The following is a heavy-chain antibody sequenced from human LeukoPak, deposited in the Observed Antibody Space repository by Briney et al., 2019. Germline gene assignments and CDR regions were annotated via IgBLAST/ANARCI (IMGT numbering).Heavy chain of an antibody. CDR3: ARLVVSSWYHEVLLGRDY. Sequence: PSETLSLTCTVSGDSISSFYWTWIRQPAGKGLEWIGRIYTSGSTNYNPSLKSRVTMSVDTSKNQFSLKLSSVTAADTAVYYCARLVVSSWYHEVLLGRDYWGQGTLVTVSS. V-gene: IGHV4-4*07. CDR2: IYTSGST. J-gene: IGHJ4*02. CDR1: GDSISSFY. D-gene: IGHD6-13*01.